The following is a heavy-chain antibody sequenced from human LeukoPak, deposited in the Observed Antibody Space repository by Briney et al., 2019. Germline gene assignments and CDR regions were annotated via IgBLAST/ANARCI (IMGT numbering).Heavy chain of an antibody. Sequence: GGSLRLSCEASGFTLSTYWMSWVRQVPGKGLDWVANINPDGSGKRYVDSVKGRFTVARDNADNSLSLQMNSLRAEDTAVYYCASWGAGGNSWGQGTLVTVSS. CDR3: ASWGAGGNS. CDR1: GFTLSTYW. V-gene: IGHV3-7*01. CDR2: INPDGSGK. J-gene: IGHJ4*02. D-gene: IGHD3-16*01.